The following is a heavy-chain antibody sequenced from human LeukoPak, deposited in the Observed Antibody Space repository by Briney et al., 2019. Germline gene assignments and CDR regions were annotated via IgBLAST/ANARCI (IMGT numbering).Heavy chain of an antibody. V-gene: IGHV4-39*07. J-gene: IGHJ6*03. CDR3: ARDKAAAGTGRYYYYYMDV. D-gene: IGHD6-13*01. CDR1: GGSISSSSYY. CDR2: IYYSGST. Sequence: SETLSLTCTVSGGSISSSSYYWGWIRQPPGKVLEWIGSIYYSGSTYYNPSLKSRVTISVDTSKNQFSLKLSSVTAADTAVYYCARDKAAAGTGRYYYYYMDVWGKGTTVTVSS.